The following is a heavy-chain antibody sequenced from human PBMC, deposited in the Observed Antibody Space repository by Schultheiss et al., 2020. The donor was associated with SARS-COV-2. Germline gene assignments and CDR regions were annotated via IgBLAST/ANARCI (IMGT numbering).Heavy chain of an antibody. D-gene: IGHD1-26*01. Sequence: GGSLRLSCAASGFTFSSYAMSWVRQAPGKGLEWVSAISGSGGSTYYADSVKGRSTISRDNSKNTLYLQMNSLRAEDTAVYYCAKEGDSGTEGGDAFDIWGQGTMVTVSS. J-gene: IGHJ3*02. CDR1: GFTFSSYA. CDR3: AKEGDSGTEGGDAFDI. V-gene: IGHV3-23*01. CDR2: ISGSGGST.